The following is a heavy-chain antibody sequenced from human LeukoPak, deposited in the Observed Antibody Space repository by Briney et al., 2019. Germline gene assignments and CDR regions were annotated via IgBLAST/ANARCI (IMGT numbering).Heavy chain of an antibody. CDR2: IYPGNSDT. CDR3: ARHQIVGATRSPFDY. CDR1: GYSFTTYW. J-gene: IGHJ4*02. V-gene: IGHV5-51*01. Sequence: GESLKISCKGSGYSFTTYWIGWVRQMPGKGLEWMGIIYPGNSDTRYSPSFQGQVTISADKSISTAYLQWSSLKASDTAMYYCARHQIVGATRSPFDYWGQGTLVTVSS. D-gene: IGHD1-26*01.